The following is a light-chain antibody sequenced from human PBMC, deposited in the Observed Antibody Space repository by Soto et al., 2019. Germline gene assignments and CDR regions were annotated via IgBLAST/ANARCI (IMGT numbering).Light chain of an antibody. CDR3: QQYNDCRPWT. CDR2: GAS. J-gene: IGKJ1*01. V-gene: IGKV3-15*01. Sequence: EIVMTQSPASLSASPGERITLSCKASHSIANNLAWHQQKPGQAPRLLMYGASTRADDIPARFSGSGSGTEFSLTISSLQSEDFAIYYRQQYNDCRPWTFGKGNKV. CDR1: HSIANN.